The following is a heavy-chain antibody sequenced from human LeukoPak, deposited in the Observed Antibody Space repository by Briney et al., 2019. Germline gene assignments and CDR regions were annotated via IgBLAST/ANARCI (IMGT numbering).Heavy chain of an antibody. CDR3: ARRLELGYFDY. D-gene: IGHD1-7*01. J-gene: IGHJ4*02. CDR2: ISSSSYI. V-gene: IGHV3-21*01. Sequence: PGGSLRLSCAASGFTFSSYSMNWVRQAPGEGLEWVSSISSSSYIYYADSVKGRFTISRDNAKNSLYLQMNSLRAEDTAVYYCARRLELGYFDYWGQGTLVTVSS. CDR1: GFTFSSYS.